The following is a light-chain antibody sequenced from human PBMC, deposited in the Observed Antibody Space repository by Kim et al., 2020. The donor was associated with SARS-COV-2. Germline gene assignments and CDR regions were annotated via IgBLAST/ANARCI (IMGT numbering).Light chain of an antibody. J-gene: IGKJ2*01. CDR1: QSISSY. Sequence: DIQMTQSPSSLSACVTDRVTITCRASQSISSYLNWYQQKPGKAPKLLIYAASNLQSGVPSRFSGSGSGTDFTLTISSLQPEDFATYYCQQGYSTPYTFGQGTKLEI. V-gene: IGKV1-39*01. CDR2: AAS. CDR3: QQGYSTPYT.